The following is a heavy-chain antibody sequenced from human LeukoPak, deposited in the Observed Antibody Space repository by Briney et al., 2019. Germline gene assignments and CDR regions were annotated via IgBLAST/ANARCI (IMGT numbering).Heavy chain of an antibody. CDR1: GYTFTSYY. D-gene: IGHD3-10*01. Sequence: ASVKVSCKASGYTFTSYYMHWVRQAPGQGLEWIGIIYPCGGSTSYAQKFQGRVTMTRDTSTSTVYMELSSLRSEDTAVYYCARATKIVMVRGVLVPPYYWGQGTLVTVSS. V-gene: IGHV1-46*01. J-gene: IGHJ4*02. CDR2: IYPCGGST. CDR3: ARATKIVMVRGVLVPPYY.